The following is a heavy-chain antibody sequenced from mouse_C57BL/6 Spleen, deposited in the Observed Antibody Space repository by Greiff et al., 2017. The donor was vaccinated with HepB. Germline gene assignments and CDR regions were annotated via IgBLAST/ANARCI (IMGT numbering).Heavy chain of an antibody. Sequence: QVQLQQPGAELVKPGASVKLSCKASGYTFTSYWMHWVKQRPGQGLEWIGMIHPNSGSTNYNEKFKSKATLTVDKSSSTAYMQLSSLTSEDSAVYYCAREDGNGYFDYWGQGTTLTVSS. CDR2: IHPNSGST. V-gene: IGHV1-64*01. CDR3: AREDGNGYFDY. D-gene: IGHD2-1*01. CDR1: GYTFTSYW. J-gene: IGHJ2*01.